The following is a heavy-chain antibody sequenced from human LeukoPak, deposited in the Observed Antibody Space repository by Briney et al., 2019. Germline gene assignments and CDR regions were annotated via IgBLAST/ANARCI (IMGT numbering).Heavy chain of an antibody. Sequence: GGSLRLSYAAAGFTVSIDTMNSVRQATGKGLEWVSSISSSGTNIYYADSVKGRFTISRDNAKNSLYLQMNSLRAKDTAAYYCATQGGFDDWGQGTLVTVSS. CDR3: ATQGGFDD. J-gene: IGHJ4*02. D-gene: IGHD3-16*01. CDR1: GFTVSIDT. V-gene: IGHV3-21*01. CDR2: ISSSGTNI.